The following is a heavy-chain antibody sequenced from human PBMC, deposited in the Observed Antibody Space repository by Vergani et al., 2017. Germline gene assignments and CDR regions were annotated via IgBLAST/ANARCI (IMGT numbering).Heavy chain of an antibody. Sequence: EVQLVESGGGLIQPVGSLRLSCAASGFTVSRNYMSWVRQAPGKGLEWVSVIYSGGSTYYADSVKGRFTISRDNSKNTLYLQMNSLRAEDTAVYYCASSLVGATTSDYWGQGTLVTVSS. V-gene: IGHV3-53*01. D-gene: IGHD1-26*01. J-gene: IGHJ4*02. CDR1: GFTVSRNY. CDR3: ASSLVGATTSDY. CDR2: IYSGGST.